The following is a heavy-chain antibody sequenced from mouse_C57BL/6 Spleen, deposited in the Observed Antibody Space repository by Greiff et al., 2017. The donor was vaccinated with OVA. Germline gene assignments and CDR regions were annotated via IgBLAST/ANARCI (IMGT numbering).Heavy chain of an antibody. J-gene: IGHJ2*01. CDR1: GFTFSSYG. V-gene: IGHV5-6*01. CDR2: ISSGGSYT. Sequence: EVHLVESGGDLVKPGGSLKLSCAASGFTFSSYGMSWVRQTPDKRLEWVATISSGGSYTYYPDSVKGRFTISRDNAKNTLYLQMSSLKSEDTAMYDWARGGSYFDYWGQGTTLTVSS. CDR3: ARGGSYFDY.